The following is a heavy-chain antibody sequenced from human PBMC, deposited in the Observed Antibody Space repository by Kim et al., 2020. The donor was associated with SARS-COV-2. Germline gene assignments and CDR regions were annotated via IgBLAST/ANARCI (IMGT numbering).Heavy chain of an antibody. V-gene: IGHV4-34*01. Sequence: SETLSLTCAVYGGSFSGYYWSWIRQPPGKGLEWIGEINHSGSTNYNPSLKSRVTISVDTSKNQFSLKLSSVTAADTAVYYCARGPYGTNYYYWGQGTLVTVSS. J-gene: IGHJ4*02. D-gene: IGHD4-17*01. CDR3: ARGPYGTNYYY. CDR1: GGSFSGYY. CDR2: INHSGST.